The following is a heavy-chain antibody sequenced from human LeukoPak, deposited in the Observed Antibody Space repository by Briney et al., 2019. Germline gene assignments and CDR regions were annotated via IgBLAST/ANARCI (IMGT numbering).Heavy chain of an antibody. CDR3: ARPRSSIAARGAFDI. D-gene: IGHD6-6*01. CDR2: IYYSGST. J-gene: IGHJ3*02. CDR1: GGSISSYY. Sequence: SETLSLTCTVSGGSISSYYWSWIRQPPGKELEWIGYIYYSGSTKYNPSLMSRVTISVDTSKNQFSLKLSSVTAADTAVYYCARPRSSIAARGAFDIWGQGTMVTVSS. V-gene: IGHV4-59*01.